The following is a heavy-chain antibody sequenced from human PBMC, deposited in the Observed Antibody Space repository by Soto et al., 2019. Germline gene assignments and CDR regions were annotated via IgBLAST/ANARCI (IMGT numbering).Heavy chain of an antibody. D-gene: IGHD5-12*01. J-gene: IGHJ4*02. CDR3: ARGNIVATIINY. Sequence: SETLSLTCTVSSGSISSTIYSWDWIRQHPGKGLEWIGYIYYSGSTYYNPSLKSRVTVSVDTSKNQFSLKLSSVTAADTAVYYCARGNIVATIINYWGQGTLVTAPQ. CDR1: SGSISSTIYS. CDR2: IYYSGST. V-gene: IGHV4-31*03.